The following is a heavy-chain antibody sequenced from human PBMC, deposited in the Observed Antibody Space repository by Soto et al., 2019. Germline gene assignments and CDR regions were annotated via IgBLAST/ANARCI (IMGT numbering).Heavy chain of an antibody. V-gene: IGHV1-46*01. D-gene: IGHD6-19*01. Sequence: ASVKVSCKASGYTFTSYYMHWVRQAPGQGLEWMGIINPSGGSTSYAQRFQGRVTMTRDTSTSTVYMELSSLRSEDTAVYYCARDQGSSGWPLRWFDPWGQGTLVTVSS. CDR2: INPSGGST. J-gene: IGHJ5*02. CDR1: GYTFTSYY. CDR3: ARDQGSSGWPLRWFDP.